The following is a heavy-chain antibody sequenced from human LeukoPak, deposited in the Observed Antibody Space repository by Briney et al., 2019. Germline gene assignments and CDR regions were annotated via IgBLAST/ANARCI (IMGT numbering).Heavy chain of an antibody. CDR3: ARDLTQPGYTSAPGSFEF. CDR2: ISVSGGTI. J-gene: IGHJ4*02. Sequence: GGSLRLSCAASGFTFSSYEMNWVRQAPGKGLEWVSYISVSGGTIYYADSVKGRFTISRDNAKNSLYLQMNSLRAEDTAFYYCARDLTQPGYTSAPGSFEFWGQGTLVTVSS. CDR1: GFTFSSYE. V-gene: IGHV3-48*03. D-gene: IGHD5-24*01.